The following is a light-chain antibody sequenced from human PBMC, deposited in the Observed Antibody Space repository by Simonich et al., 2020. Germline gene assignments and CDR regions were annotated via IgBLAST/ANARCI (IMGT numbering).Light chain of an antibody. J-gene: IGLJ3*02. CDR2: YNN. CDR1: SSNIGNNY. V-gene: IGLV1-51*01. CDR3: GTWDSRLSAWV. Sequence: QSVLTQPPSVSAAPGQKVTISCSGSSSNIGNNYVSWYQQLPGTAPKLLIYYNNKRPSGIPDRFSGSKSGTSATLGITGLQTGDEADYYCGTWDSRLSAWVFGGGTKLTVL.